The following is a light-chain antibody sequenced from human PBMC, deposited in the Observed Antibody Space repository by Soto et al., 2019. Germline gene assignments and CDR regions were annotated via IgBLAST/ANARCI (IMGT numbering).Light chain of an antibody. V-gene: IGKV3-20*01. CDR2: GAS. CDR3: QQYGSSPYT. CDR1: QSVSSDY. Sequence: EFGLTQSPGTLSLSPGERATLSCRASQSVSSDYLDWYQQKPGQAPRLVIYGASSRATGIPDRFSGSGSGSDFTLIISRLEPEELAVYYCQQYGSSPYTFGQGTEVKIK. J-gene: IGKJ2*01.